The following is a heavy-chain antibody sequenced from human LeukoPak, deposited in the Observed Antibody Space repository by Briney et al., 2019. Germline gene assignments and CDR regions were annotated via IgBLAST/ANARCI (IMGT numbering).Heavy chain of an antibody. V-gene: IGHV4-39*01. D-gene: IGHD5-12*01. J-gene: IGHJ4*02. Sequence: SETLSLTCTVSGGSISSSSYYWGWIRQPPGKGLEWIGNIYYSGSTYYNPSLKSRVTISVDTSKNQFSLKLNSVTAADTAVYYCARHVLPDRWLLALRVDYWGQGTLVTVSS. CDR1: GGSISSSSYY. CDR3: ARHVLPDRWLLALRVDY. CDR2: IYYSGST.